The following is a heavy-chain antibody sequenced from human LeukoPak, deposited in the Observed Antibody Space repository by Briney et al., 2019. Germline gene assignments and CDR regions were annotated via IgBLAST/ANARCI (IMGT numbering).Heavy chain of an antibody. CDR2: INPNSGGT. V-gene: IGHV1-2*02. CDR3: ARDQEHSYGSGLLH. D-gene: IGHD5-18*01. J-gene: IGHJ4*02. Sequence: ASVKVSCKASGHTFTGYYMHWVRQAPGQGLEWMGWINPNSGGTNYAQKFQGRVTMTRDTSISTAYMELSRLRSDDTAVYYCARDQEHSYGSGLLHWGQGTLVTVSS. CDR1: GHTFTGYY.